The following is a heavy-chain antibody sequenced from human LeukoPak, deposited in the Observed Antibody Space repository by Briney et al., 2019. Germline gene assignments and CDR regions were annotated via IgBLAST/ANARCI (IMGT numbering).Heavy chain of an antibody. CDR2: ISAYNGNT. CDR1: GYTFTSYG. CDR3: ARDCSSTSCYTGGDY. V-gene: IGHV1-18*01. Sequence: GASVKVSCKASGYTFTSYGISWVRQAPGQGLEWMGWISAYNGNTNYAQKLQGRVTMTTDTSTSTAYMELRSLRSDDTAVYYCARDCSSTSCYTGGDYWGQGTLVTVSS. D-gene: IGHD2-2*02. J-gene: IGHJ4*02.